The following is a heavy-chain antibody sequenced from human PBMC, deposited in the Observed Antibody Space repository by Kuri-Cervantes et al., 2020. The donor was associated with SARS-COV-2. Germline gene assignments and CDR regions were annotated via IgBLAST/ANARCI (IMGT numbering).Heavy chain of an antibody. J-gene: IGHJ5*02. D-gene: IGHD6-6*01. Sequence: SGPTLVKPTQTLTLTCTFSGFSLSTSGMCVSWIRQPPGKALEWLARIDWDDDKYYSTSLKTRLTISKETSKNQVVLTMTNMDPVDTATYYCARSTNPSSSGNWFDPWGQGTLVTVSS. CDR2: IDWDDDK. V-gene: IGHV2-70*11. CDR1: GFSLSTSGMC. CDR3: ARSTNPSSSGNWFDP.